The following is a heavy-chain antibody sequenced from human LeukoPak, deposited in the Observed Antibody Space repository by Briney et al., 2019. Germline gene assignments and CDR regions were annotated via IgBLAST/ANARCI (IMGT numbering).Heavy chain of an antibody. CDR3: ARDEVGATTEFDY. J-gene: IGHJ4*02. V-gene: IGHV3-9*01. CDR2: ISWNSGSI. D-gene: IGHD1-26*01. Sequence: PGGSLRLSCAASGFTFDDYAMHWVRQAPGKGLEWVSGISWNSGSIGYADSVKGRFTISRDNAKNSLYLQMNRLRAEDTAVYYCARDEVGATTEFDYWGQGTLVTVSS. CDR1: GFTFDDYA.